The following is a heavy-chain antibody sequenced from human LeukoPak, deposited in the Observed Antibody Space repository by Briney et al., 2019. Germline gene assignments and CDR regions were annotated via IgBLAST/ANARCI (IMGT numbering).Heavy chain of an antibody. D-gene: IGHD3-10*01. CDR2: IYSGGST. Sequence: GGSLRLSCAASGFTFSSYVMSWVRQAPGKGLEWVSVIYSGGSTYYADSVKGRFTISRDNSKNTLYLQMNSLRAEDTAVYYCARQRYEYYYGSGSQYYFDYWGQGTLVTVSS. V-gene: IGHV3-66*04. CDR1: GFTFSSYV. CDR3: ARQRYEYYYGSGSQYYFDY. J-gene: IGHJ4*02.